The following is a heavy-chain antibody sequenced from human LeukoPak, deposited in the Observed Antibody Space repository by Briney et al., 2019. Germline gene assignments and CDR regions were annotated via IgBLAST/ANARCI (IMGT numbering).Heavy chain of an antibody. J-gene: IGHJ4*02. CDR1: GGSISSYY. V-gene: IGHV4-59*01. CDR2: IYYSGTT. Sequence: SETLSLTCTVSGGSISSYYWSWIRQPPGKWLEWIGYIYYSGTTNYNPSLKSRVTISVDTSKNQFSLRLSSVTAADTAVYYCAREDTSGYIDYWGQGTLVTVSS. CDR3: AREDTSGYIDY. D-gene: IGHD3-22*01.